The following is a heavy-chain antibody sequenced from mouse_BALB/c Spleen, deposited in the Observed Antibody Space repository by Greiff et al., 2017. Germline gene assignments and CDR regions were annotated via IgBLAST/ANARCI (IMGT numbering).Heavy chain of an antibody. CDR2: ILPGSGST. D-gene: IGHD2-3*01. V-gene: IGHV1-9*01. Sequence: VQLQQSGTVLARPGASVKMSCKASGYTFTSYWIEWVKQRPGHGLEWIGEILPGSGSTNYNEKFKGKATFTADTSSNTAYMQLSSLTSEDSAVYYCARGVDGYYNAMGYWGQGTSVTVSS. J-gene: IGHJ4*01. CDR1: GYTFTSYW. CDR3: ARGVDGYYNAMGY.